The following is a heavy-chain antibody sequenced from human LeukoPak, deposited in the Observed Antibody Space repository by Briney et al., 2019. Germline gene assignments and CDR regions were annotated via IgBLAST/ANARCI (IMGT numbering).Heavy chain of an antibody. J-gene: IGHJ4*02. V-gene: IGHV3-23*01. CDR1: GFTFNSYA. CDR3: AKAFSYYYGSGSYSGDFDY. D-gene: IGHD3-10*01. Sequence: PGGSLRLSCAASGFTFNSYAMSWVRQAPGKGVEWVSAISGSGGSTYYADSVKGRFSIYIDNSKNTLYLQMNSLRAEDTAVYYCAKAFSYYYGSGSYSGDFDYWGQGTLVTVSS. CDR2: ISGSGGST.